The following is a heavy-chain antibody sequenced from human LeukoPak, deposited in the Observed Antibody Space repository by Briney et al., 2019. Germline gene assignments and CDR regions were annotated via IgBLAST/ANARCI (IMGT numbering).Heavy chain of an antibody. CDR2: ISAYNGNT. CDR3: ARDQESRSSSTYYYYGMDV. J-gene: IGHJ6*02. D-gene: IGHD6-13*01. V-gene: IGHV1-18*01. Sequence: ASVKVSCKASGYTFTSYGISWVRQAPGQGLEWMGWISAYNGNTNYAQKLQGRVTMTTDTSTSTAYMELRSLRSDDTAVYYCARDQESRSSSTYYYYGMDVWGQGTTVTVSS. CDR1: GYTFTSYG.